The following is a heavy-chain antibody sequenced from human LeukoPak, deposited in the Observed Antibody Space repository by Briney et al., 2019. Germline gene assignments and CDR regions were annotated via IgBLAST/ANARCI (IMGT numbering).Heavy chain of an antibody. J-gene: IGHJ6*04. CDR2: IYYSGST. Sequence: PSETLSLTCTVSGSSISSYYWSWIRQPPGKGLEWIGYIYYSGSTNYNPSLKSRVTISVHTSKNQFSLKLSSVTAADTAVYYCARETYADYAVGMDVWGKGTTVTVSS. CDR1: GSSISSYY. D-gene: IGHD4-17*01. CDR3: ARETYADYAVGMDV. V-gene: IGHV4-59*01.